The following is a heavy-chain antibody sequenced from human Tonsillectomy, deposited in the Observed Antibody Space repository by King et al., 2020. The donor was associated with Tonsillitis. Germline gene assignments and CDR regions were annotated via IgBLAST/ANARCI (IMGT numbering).Heavy chain of an antibody. CDR3: ARILGVGNWDPFDF. V-gene: IGHV1-18*04. D-gene: IGHD1-1*01. Sequence: QLVQSGAEVKKPGASVQVSCKSSGYTFTNYGISWVRQAPGQGLEWMGCISAFNGHTIYAQNLQGRVTMTTDTSTSTAYMELRSLTSDDTAVYYCARILGVGNWDPFDFWGQGTLVTVSS. CDR2: ISAFNGHT. CDR1: GYTFTNYG. J-gene: IGHJ4*02.